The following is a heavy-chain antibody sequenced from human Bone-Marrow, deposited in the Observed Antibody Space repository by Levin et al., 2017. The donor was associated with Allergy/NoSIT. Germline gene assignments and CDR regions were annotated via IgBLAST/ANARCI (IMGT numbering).Heavy chain of an antibody. Sequence: GESLKISCATSGFTFSSYGMHWVRQAPGKGLEWVAVIWYDGSYKYYADSVKGRFTISRDKSKNTVYLQMNSLRGDDTAVYYCARDSSSGWYYLDYWGQGTPVTVSS. V-gene: IGHV3-33*01. D-gene: IGHD6-19*01. J-gene: IGHJ4*02. CDR2: IWYDGSYK. CDR3: ARDSSSGWYYLDY. CDR1: GFTFSSYG.